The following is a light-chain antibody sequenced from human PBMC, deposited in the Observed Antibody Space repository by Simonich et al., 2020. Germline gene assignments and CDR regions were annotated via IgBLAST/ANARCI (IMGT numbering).Light chain of an antibody. Sequence: QSALTQPASVSGSPGQSLTISCTGTSGDVGGYNSVSWYQQHPGKAPKLMIYDVSKRPSGVSNRFSGSKSGNTSSLTISGLQAEDEADYYCSSYTSSSTWVFGGGTKLTVL. J-gene: IGLJ3*02. V-gene: IGLV2-14*01. CDR1: SGDVGGYNS. CDR3: SSYTSSSTWV. CDR2: DVS.